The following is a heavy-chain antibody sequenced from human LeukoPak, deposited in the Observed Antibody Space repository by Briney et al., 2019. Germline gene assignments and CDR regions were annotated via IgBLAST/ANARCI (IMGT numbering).Heavy chain of an antibody. D-gene: IGHD6-19*01. CDR3: ATSGYSSGWS. V-gene: IGHV1-69*10. J-gene: IGHJ5*02. CDR2: IIPILGTT. Sequence: ASVKVSCKASGYTFTGYYMHWVRQAPGQGLEWMGGIIPILGTTNYALKLQGRVTLTADKSTGTAYVELSSLTSDDTAVYYCATSGYSSGWSWGQGTLVTVSS. CDR1: GYTFTGYY.